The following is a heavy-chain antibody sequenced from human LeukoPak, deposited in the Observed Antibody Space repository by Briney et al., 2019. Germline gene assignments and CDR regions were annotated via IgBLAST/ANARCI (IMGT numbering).Heavy chain of an antibody. V-gene: IGHV4-39*01. CDR1: GGPISRSRDY. D-gene: IGHD3-22*01. J-gene: IGHJ6*03. CDR3: ASQGLYCYYYYMDV. Sequence: TSETLSLPRSVSGGPISRSRDYWGWIRQPPGEGLEWIGTIYYGGSTHYNPPLKSRVTISVDTSKNQFSLKLSPVTAAHTAVYYCASQGLYCYYYYMDVWGKGTTVTVSS. CDR2: IYYGGST.